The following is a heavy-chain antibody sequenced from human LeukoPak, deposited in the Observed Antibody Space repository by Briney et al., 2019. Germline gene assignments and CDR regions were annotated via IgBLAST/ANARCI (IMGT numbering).Heavy chain of an antibody. J-gene: IGHJ6*02. D-gene: IGHD2-15*01. V-gene: IGHV4-34*01. CDR3: ARVNSRYCSGGSCYSFYCYYYGMDV. CDR1: GGSFSGCY. Sequence: PSETLSLTCAVYGGSFSGCYWSWIRQPPGKGLEWIGEINHSGSTNYNPSLKSRVTISVDTSKNQFSLKLSSVTAADTAVYYCARVNSRYCSGGSCYSFYCYYYGMDVWGQGTTVTVSS. CDR2: INHSGST.